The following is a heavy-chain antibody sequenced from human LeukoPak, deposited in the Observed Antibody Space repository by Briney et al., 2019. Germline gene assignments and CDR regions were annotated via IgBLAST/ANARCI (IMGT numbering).Heavy chain of an antibody. D-gene: IGHD2/OR15-2a*01. CDR1: GFTFTSSA. CDR2: IVVGSGNT. J-gene: IGHJ3*02. Sequence: SVKVSCKASGFTFTSSAMQWVRQARGQRLEWIGWIVVGSGNTNYAQKFQERVTITRDMSTSAAYMELSSLRSEDTAVYYCAAVLSPVGAFDIWGQGTMVTVSS. CDR3: AAVLSPVGAFDI. V-gene: IGHV1-58*02.